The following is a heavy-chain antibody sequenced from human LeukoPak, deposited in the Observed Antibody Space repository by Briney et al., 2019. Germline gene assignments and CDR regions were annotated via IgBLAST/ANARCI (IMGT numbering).Heavy chain of an antibody. CDR3: ARTAARRFDY. V-gene: IGHV1-46*01. Sequence: ASVKVSCKASGYTFTSYYMHWVRQAPGQGLEWMGIINPSGGSTSYTQKFQGRVTMTRDTSTSTVYMELSSLRSDDTAVYYCARTAARRFDYWGQGTLVTVSS. CDR1: GYTFTSYY. J-gene: IGHJ4*02. CDR2: INPSGGST. D-gene: IGHD6-6*01.